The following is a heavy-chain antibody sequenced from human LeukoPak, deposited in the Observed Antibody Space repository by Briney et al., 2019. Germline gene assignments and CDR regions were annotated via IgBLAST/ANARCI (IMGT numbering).Heavy chain of an antibody. CDR3: ARDYPDTAMANDAFDI. CDR2: INWNGGST. Sequence: GGSLRLSCAASGFTFDDYDLSWVRQAPGKGLEWVSGINWNGGSTGYADSVKGRFTISRDNAKNSLYLQMNSLRAEDTALYHCARDYPDTAMANDAFDIWGQGTMVTVSS. V-gene: IGHV3-20*01. D-gene: IGHD5-18*01. J-gene: IGHJ3*02. CDR1: GFTFDDYD.